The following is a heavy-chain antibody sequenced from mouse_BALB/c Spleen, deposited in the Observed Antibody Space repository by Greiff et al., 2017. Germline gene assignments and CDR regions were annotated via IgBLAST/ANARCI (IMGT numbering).Heavy chain of an antibody. D-gene: IGHD2-1*01. J-gene: IGHJ1*01. Sequence: VQLQQSGAELVRPGASVKLSCTASGFNIKDYYMHWVKQRPEQGLEWIGWIDPENGDTEYAPKFQGKATMTADTSSNTAYLQLSSLTSEDTAVYYCNAYGNYVYFDVWGAGTTVTVSS. V-gene: IGHV14-4*02. CDR1: GFNIKDYY. CDR2: IDPENGDT. CDR3: NAYGNYVYFDV.